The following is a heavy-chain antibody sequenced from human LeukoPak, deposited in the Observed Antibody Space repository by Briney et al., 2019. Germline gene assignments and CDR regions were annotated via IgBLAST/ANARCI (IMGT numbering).Heavy chain of an antibody. CDR1: GFTFSNAW. CDR3: TTTEWELPGGVLDY. Sequence: GGSLRLSCAASGFTFSNAWMSWVRQAPGKGLEWVGRIKSKTDGGTTDYAAPVKGRFTIPRDDSENTLYLQMNSLKTEDTAVYYCTTTEWELPGGVLDYWGQGTLVTVSS. D-gene: IGHD1-26*01. CDR2: IKSKTDGGTT. J-gene: IGHJ4*02. V-gene: IGHV3-15*01.